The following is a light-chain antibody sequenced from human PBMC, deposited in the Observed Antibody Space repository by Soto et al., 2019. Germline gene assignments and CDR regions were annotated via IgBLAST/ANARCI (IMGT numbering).Light chain of an antibody. CDR2: GAS. CDR1: QSVRSSY. CDR3: QLYDNSPPRLT. Sequence: EIVLTQSPGTLSLSPGERATLSCRASQSVRSSYLAWYQQKPGQAPRLLIYGASIRATGIPDRFGGSGSGTDFTLTISRLEPEDFAVYYCQLYDNSPPRLTFGPGTKVDIK. J-gene: IGKJ3*01. V-gene: IGKV3-20*01.